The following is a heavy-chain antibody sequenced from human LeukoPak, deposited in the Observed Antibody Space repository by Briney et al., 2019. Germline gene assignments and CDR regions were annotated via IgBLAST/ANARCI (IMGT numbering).Heavy chain of an antibody. J-gene: IGHJ4*02. D-gene: IGHD3-22*01. CDR2: IYYSGST. Sequence: SETLSLTCTISGGSISSSSYYWGWIRQPPGKGLEWIGSIYYSGSTYYNPSLKSRVTISVDTSKNQFSLKLSSVTAADTAVYYCASGPGDYYDEDYWGQGTLVTVSS. CDR1: GGSISSSSYY. CDR3: ASGPGDYYDEDY. V-gene: IGHV4-39*01.